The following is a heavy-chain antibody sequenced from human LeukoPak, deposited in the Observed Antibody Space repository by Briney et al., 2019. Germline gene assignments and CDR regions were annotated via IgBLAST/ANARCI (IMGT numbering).Heavy chain of an antibody. D-gene: IGHD2-2*01. CDR2: ISGSGGST. J-gene: IGHJ5*02. CDR3: ARSPVEVVPSATWGRPWFDP. V-gene: IGHV3-23*01. Sequence: GGSLRLSCAASGFTFTTYVMSWVRQAPGKGLEWVSSISGSGGSTDYADSVKGRFTISRDNSKETLLLQMNSLRVDDAAVYYCARSPVEVVPSATWGRPWFDPWGQGTLVTVSS. CDR1: GFTFTTYV.